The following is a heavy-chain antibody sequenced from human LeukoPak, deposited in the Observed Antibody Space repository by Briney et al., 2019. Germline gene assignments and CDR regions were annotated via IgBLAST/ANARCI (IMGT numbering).Heavy chain of an antibody. CDR3: ARRYYDSSGYEVDY. D-gene: IGHD3-22*01. J-gene: IGHJ4*02. Sequence: PSETLSLTCAVYGGSFRGYYWSWIRQPPGKGLEWIGEINHSGSTNYNPSLKSRVTISVDTSKNQFSLKLSSVTAADTAVYYCARRYYDSSGYEVDYWGQGTLVTVSS. V-gene: IGHV4-34*01. CDR1: GGSFRGYY. CDR2: INHSGST.